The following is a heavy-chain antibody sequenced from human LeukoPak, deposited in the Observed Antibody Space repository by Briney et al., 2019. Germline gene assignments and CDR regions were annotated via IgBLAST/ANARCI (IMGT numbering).Heavy chain of an antibody. V-gene: IGHV4-39*01. CDR3: ARHGPITSGAFYYYYYMDV. D-gene: IGHD3-10*01. CDR1: SGSISSSSSY. J-gene: IGHJ6*03. CDR2: IYYSGST. Sequence: PSETLSLTCTVSSGSISSSSSYWGWIRQPPGKGLEWIGSIYYSGSTYYNPSLKSRVTISVDTSKNQFSLKLGSVTAADTAVYYCARHGPITSGAFYYYYYMDVWGKGTTVTVSS.